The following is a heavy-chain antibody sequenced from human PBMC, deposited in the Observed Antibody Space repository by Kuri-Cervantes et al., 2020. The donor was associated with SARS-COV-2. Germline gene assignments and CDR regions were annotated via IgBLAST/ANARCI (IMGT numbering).Heavy chain of an antibody. CDR3: AKAPGIYSSSWYELDY. V-gene: IGHV3-30*02. J-gene: IGHJ4*02. D-gene: IGHD6-13*01. CDR2: IRYDGSNK. Sequence: GGSLRLSCAASGFTFSSYGMHWVRQAPGKGLEWVAFIRYDGSNKYYADSVKGRFTISRDNSKNTLYLQMNSLRAEDTAVYYCAKAPGIYSSSWYELDYWGRGTLVTVSS. CDR1: GFTFSSYG.